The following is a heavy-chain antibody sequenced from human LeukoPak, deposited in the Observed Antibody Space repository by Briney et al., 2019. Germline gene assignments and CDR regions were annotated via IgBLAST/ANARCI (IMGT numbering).Heavy chain of an antibody. D-gene: IGHD2-2*01. Sequence: GASVKVSYKASGYTFTTYSLAWVRQAPGQSLEWMGWISVNNGGTNYAQSFQDRVTLTRDTSTNTAYLELRSLRSDDTAIIYCATATQPRGYFLHWGQGTLVTVSS. V-gene: IGHV1-18*01. CDR3: ATATQPRGYFLH. CDR2: ISVNNGGT. CDR1: GYTFTTYS. J-gene: IGHJ1*01.